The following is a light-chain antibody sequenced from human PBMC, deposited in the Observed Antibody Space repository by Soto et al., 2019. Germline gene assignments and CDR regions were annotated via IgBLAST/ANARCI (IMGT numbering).Light chain of an antibody. V-gene: IGKV3-11*01. CDR3: QKRSSWPFT. CDR1: QNINSY. CDR2: TTS. J-gene: IGKJ3*01. Sequence: EIVLTQSPATLSLSPGERANLSCRASQNINSYLAWYQQKPGQAPRLLIYTTSNRATGIPARFSGSGSGTDFTLSISSLEPEDFAVYYCQKRSSWPFTFGPGTKVDIK.